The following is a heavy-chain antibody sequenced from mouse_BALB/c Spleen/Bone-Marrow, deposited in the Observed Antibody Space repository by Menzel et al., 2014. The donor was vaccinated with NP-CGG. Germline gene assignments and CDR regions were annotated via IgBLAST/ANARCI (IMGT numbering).Heavy chain of an antibody. Sequence: VQLQQSGAGLVRSGASVKLSCTASGFNIKDYYMHWVKQRPEQGLEWIGWIDPENGDTEYAPKFQGKATMTADTSSNTAYLQLSSLTSEDTAVYYCNARYYYAMDYWGQGTSVTVSS. CDR1: GFNIKDYY. CDR3: NARYYYAMDY. J-gene: IGHJ4*01. CDR2: IDPENGDT. V-gene: IGHV14-4*02.